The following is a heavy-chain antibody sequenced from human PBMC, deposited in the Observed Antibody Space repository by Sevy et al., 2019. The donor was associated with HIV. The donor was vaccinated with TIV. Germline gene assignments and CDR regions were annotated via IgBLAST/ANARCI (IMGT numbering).Heavy chain of an antibody. CDR3: ARDLGIAAAEAQYDAFDI. D-gene: IGHD6-13*01. CDR2: ISSSGSTI. J-gene: IGHJ3*02. CDR1: GFTFSSYE. Sequence: GGSLRLSCAASGFTFSSYEMNWVRQAPGKGLEWVSYISSSGSTIYYADSVKGRFTISRDNAKNSLYLQMNSLRAEDTAVYYCARDLGIAAAEAQYDAFDIWGQGTMVTVSS. V-gene: IGHV3-48*03.